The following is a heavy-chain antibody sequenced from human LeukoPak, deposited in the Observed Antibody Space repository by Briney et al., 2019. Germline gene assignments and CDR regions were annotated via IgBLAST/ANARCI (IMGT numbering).Heavy chain of an antibody. J-gene: IGHJ4*02. CDR1: GFTFSSYA. Sequence: GGSLRLFCAASGFTFSSYAMSWVRQAPGKGLEWVSAISGSGGSTYYADSVKGRFTISRDNSKNTLYLQMNSLRAEDTAVYYCAKDSYNYDSSGYPDYWGQGTLVTVSS. V-gene: IGHV3-23*01. CDR3: AKDSYNYDSSGYPDY. D-gene: IGHD3-22*01. CDR2: ISGSGGST.